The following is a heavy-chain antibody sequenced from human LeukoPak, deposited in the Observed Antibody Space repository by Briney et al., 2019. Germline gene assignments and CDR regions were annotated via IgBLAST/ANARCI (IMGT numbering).Heavy chain of an antibody. CDR2: ISGSGGST. D-gene: IGHD3-3*01. V-gene: IGHV3-23*01. CDR1: GFTVSSNY. J-gene: IGHJ6*02. Sequence: GGSLRLSCAASGFTVSSNYMSWVRQAPGKGLEWVSAISGSGGSTYYADSVKGRFTISRDNSKNTLYLQMNSLRAEDTAVYYCAKGSVTIFGVVWEFYYYGMDVWGQGTTVTVSS. CDR3: AKGSVTIFGVVWEFYYYGMDV.